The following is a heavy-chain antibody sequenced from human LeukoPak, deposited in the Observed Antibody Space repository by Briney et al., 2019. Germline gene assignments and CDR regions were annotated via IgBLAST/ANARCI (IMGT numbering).Heavy chain of an antibody. V-gene: IGHV3-30-3*01. J-gene: IGHJ4*02. CDR2: ISYDGSNK. CDR1: GFSFSSYA. CDR3: ARELVVVTTISGHY. D-gene: IGHD2-21*02. Sequence: GRSLRLSCAAPGFSFSSYAMHWVRQAPGKGLEWVALISYDGSNKYYADSVKGRFTISRDNSKNTLYLQMNSLRAGDTAVYYCARELVVVTTISGHYWGQGTLVTVSS.